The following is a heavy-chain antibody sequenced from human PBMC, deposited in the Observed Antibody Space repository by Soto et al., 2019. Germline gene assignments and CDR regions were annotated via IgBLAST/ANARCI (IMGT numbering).Heavy chain of an antibody. V-gene: IGHV4-61*01. J-gene: IGHJ6*02. Sequence: NPSETLSLTCTVSGGSVSSGSYYWSWIRQPPGKGLEWIGYIYRSGTTNYNPSLKSRVTISVDTSKNQFSLKLSSVTAADTAVYYCARSENHKAFFGVVTSYYYGMDVWGQGTTVTVSS. CDR1: GGSVSSGSYY. CDR2: IYRSGTT. CDR3: ARSENHKAFFGVVTSYYYGMDV. D-gene: IGHD3-3*01.